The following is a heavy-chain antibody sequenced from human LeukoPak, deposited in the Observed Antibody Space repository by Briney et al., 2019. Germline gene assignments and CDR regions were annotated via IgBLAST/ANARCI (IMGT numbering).Heavy chain of an antibody. D-gene: IGHD1-7*01. CDR1: GYIFSIYA. CDR2: IETNTGNP. Sequence: GASVKVSCKASGYIFSIYAMIWVRQAPGQGLELMGWIETNTGNPTYAQGFTGRFVFSLDTTFSTAYLQISSLKAEDTAVYYCVRDYTLTLGTTTYFQHWGQGTLVTVSS. CDR3: VRDYTLTLGTTTYFQH. V-gene: IGHV7-4-1*02. J-gene: IGHJ1*01.